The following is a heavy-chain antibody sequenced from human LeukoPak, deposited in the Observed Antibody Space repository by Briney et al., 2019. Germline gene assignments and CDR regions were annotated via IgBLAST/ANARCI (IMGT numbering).Heavy chain of an antibody. D-gene: IGHD2-2*01. CDR1: GGSISSYY. V-gene: IGHV4-59*06. Sequence: SETLSLTCTVSGGSISSYYWAWIRQHPGEGLEWIGYSSYSGSAYYNPSLKSRVTISVDTSKSQFSLKLSSVTAADTAVYYCARYYCASSRCPGVDYWGQGTLVTVSS. J-gene: IGHJ4*02. CDR3: ARYYCASSRCPGVDY. CDR2: SSYSGSA.